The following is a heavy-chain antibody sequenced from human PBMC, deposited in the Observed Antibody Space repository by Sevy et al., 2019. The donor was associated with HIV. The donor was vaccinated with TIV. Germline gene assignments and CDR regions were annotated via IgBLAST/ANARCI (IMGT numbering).Heavy chain of an antibody. Sequence: GGSLRLSCVASGFAFSDYGMHWVRQAPGKGLEWVAVIWYDGNNQQYADSVRGRFTISRDNSKNTMYLQLSSLRAEATAVYYCAGDPRIFGDYLLTYFDYWGQGVLVTVSS. D-gene: IGHD4-17*01. CDR1: GFAFSDYG. V-gene: IGHV3-33*01. J-gene: IGHJ4*02. CDR2: IWYDGNNQ. CDR3: AGDPRIFGDYLLTYFDY.